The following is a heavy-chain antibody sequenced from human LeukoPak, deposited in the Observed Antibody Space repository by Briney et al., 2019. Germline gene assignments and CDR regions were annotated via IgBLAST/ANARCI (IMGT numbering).Heavy chain of an antibody. CDR3: SRGSGWLSVY. D-gene: IGHD6-19*01. CDR1: GFTFGDYL. V-gene: IGHV3-49*03. Sequence: PGGPLRLSCTASGFTFGDYLMSWFRQAPGKGLEWIGFISGGTTEYAASVKGRFTISRDDSTSIAYPQMNSLTTEDTAVYYCSRGSGWLSVYWGQGTLVTVSS. CDR2: ISGGTT. J-gene: IGHJ4*02.